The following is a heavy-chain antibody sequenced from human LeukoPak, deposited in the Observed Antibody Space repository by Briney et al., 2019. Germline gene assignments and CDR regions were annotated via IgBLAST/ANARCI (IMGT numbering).Heavy chain of an antibody. CDR1: GFTFSNAW. CDR2: IKSKTDGGTT. Sequence: GGSLRLSCAASGFTFSNAWMSWVRQAPGKGLEWVGRIKSKTDGGTTDYAAPVKGRFTISRDDLKNTLYLQMNSLKTEDTAVYYCTRPSITMVRGVIITYLFDYWGQGTLVTVSS. J-gene: IGHJ4*02. D-gene: IGHD3-10*01. CDR3: TRPSITMVRGVIITYLFDY. V-gene: IGHV3-15*01.